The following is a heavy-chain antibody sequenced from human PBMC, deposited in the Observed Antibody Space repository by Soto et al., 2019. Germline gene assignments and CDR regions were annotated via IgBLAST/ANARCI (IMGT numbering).Heavy chain of an antibody. V-gene: IGHV3-74*01. CDR1: GFSFSSYW. Sequence: EVQLVESGGGLVQSGGSLRLSCAASGFSFSSYWMHWVRQAPGKGLVWVSRISSDGSSTSYADSVKGRFTISRDNAKNTLFLQMNSLRAEDTAVYYCARVRGAGATDYWGQGTLVSVSS. CDR3: ARVRGAGATDY. D-gene: IGHD5-12*01. CDR2: ISSDGSST. J-gene: IGHJ4*02.